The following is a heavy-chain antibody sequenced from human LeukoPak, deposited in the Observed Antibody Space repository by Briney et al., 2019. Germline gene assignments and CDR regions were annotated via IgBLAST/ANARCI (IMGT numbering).Heavy chain of an antibody. J-gene: IGHJ6*03. Sequence: PSGTLSLTCSVSGASISSFYWSWIRQPAGKGLEWIGRIYTSGTTNYNPSLKSRVKMSIDTSKNQFSLNLSSVTAADTAVYFCARGTQRGIWKNTPLIGGSRDYYYMAVWGKGITVTISS. D-gene: IGHD7-27*01. CDR2: IYTSGTT. V-gene: IGHV4-4*07. CDR1: GASISSFY. CDR3: ARGTQRGIWKNTPLIGGSRDYYYMAV.